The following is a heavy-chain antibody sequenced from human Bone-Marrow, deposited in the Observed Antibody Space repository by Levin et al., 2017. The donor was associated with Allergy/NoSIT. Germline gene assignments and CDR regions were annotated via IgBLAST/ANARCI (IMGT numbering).Heavy chain of an antibody. V-gene: IGHV3-20*04. Sequence: PGGSLRLSCEASGFTFSTYPIHWVRQVPGKGLEWVAGVNWNGVNRYYAESVKGRFTISRDNANSSLYLQMSSLRADDTAFYYCARDAYGSGSKGPFEDWGQGTLVTVSP. CDR1: GFTFSTYP. CDR3: ARDAYGSGSKGPFED. CDR2: VNWNGVNR. J-gene: IGHJ4*02. D-gene: IGHD3-10*01.